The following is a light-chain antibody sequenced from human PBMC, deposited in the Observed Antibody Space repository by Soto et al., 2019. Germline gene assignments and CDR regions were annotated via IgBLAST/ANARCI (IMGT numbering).Light chain of an antibody. Sequence: QSALTQPASVSASPGQSITIPCTGTSSDVGSYNLVSWFQQHPGKVPKLLIYEGTKRPSGVPDRFSGSTSVNTASLTISGLQTDDEADYYCCLYVGATTYVFGTGTKVTVL. CDR3: CLYVGATTYV. CDR2: EGT. V-gene: IGLV2-23*01. J-gene: IGLJ1*01. CDR1: SSDVGSYNL.